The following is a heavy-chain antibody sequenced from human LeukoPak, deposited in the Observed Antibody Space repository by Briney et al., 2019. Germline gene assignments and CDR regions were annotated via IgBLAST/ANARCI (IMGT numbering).Heavy chain of an antibody. CDR1: GGSINSSSSYY. CDR2: IYYSGST. J-gene: IGHJ4*02. Sequence: PSETLSLTCAVSGGSINSSSSYYWGWIRQPPGKGLEWIGSIYYSGSTYHNPSLKSRVTISVDTSKNQFSLKLSSVTAADTAVYYCAKGERGYSYGYLDYWGQGTLVTVSS. D-gene: IGHD5-18*01. CDR3: AKGERGYSYGYLDY. V-gene: IGHV4-39*01.